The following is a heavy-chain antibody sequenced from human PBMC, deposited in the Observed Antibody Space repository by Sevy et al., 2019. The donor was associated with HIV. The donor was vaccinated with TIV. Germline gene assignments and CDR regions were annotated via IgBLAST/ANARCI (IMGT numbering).Heavy chain of an antibody. CDR3: AREGRGYSGYDSFFYYYYGMDV. V-gene: IGHV3-30-3*01. J-gene: IGHJ6*02. D-gene: IGHD5-12*01. CDR1: GFTFSSYA. CDR2: ISYDGSNK. Sequence: GGSLRLSCAASGFTFSSYAMHWVRQAPGKGLERAAVISYDGSNKYYADSVKGRFTISRDNSKNTLYLQMNSLRAEDTAVYYCAREGRGYSGYDSFFYYYYGMDVWGQGTTVTVSS.